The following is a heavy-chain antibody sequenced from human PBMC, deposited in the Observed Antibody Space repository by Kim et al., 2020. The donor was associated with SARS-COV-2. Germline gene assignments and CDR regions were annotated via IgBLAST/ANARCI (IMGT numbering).Heavy chain of an antibody. Sequence: SDTLSLTCTVSGGSISSGGYYWSWIRQHPGKGLEWIGYIYYSGSTYYNPSLKSRVTISVDTSKNQFSLKLSSVTAADTAVYYCARDSMVRGVTLDYWGQGTLVTVSS. J-gene: IGHJ4*02. CDR1: GGSISSGGYY. D-gene: IGHD3-10*01. V-gene: IGHV4-31*03. CDR3: ARDSMVRGVTLDY. CDR2: IYYSGST.